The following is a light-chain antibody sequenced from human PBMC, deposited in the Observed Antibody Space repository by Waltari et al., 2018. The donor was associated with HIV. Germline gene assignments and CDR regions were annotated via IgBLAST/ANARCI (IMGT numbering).Light chain of an antibody. Sequence: TQSPLSLSVTLGQPAAISCKSNQSLAFRDGTSYLFWYHQRPGHPPRRLLYQVSRRYSGVPGRSTGSGSDTDFTLRISRVAAEDAGFYFCMQATSWPHTFGQRTELQI. CDR2: QVS. CDR1: QSLAFRDGTSY. CDR3: MQATSWPHT. J-gene: IGKJ2*01. V-gene: IGKV2-30*01.